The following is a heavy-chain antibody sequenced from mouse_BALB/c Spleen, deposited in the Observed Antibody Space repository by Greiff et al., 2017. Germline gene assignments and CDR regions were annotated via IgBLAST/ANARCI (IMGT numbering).Heavy chain of an antibody. CDR3: ARAGDYGSLAWFAY. CDR2: ISYDGSN. D-gene: IGHD1-1*01. Sequence: EVQVVESGPGLVKPSQSLSLTCSVTGYSITSGYYWNWIRQFPGNKLEWMGYISYDGSNNYNPSLKNRISITRDTSKNQFFLKLNSVTTEDTATYYCARAGDYGSLAWFAYWGQGTLVTVSA. CDR1: GYSITSGYY. J-gene: IGHJ3*01. V-gene: IGHV3-6*02.